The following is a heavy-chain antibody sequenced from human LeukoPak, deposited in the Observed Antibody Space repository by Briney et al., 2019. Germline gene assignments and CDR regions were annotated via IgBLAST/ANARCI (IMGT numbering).Heavy chain of an antibody. V-gene: IGHV3-23*01. J-gene: IGHJ6*03. Sequence: PGGSLRLSCAASGFTFSSYAMSWVRQAPGKGLEWVSAISGNSGSTYYADSVKGRFTISRDNSKSTLYLHMNSLRAEDTALYYCAKAYGSGSYYDYYYYMDVWGKGTTVTVSS. D-gene: IGHD3-10*01. CDR1: GFTFSSYA. CDR2: ISGNSGST. CDR3: AKAYGSGSYYDYYYYMDV.